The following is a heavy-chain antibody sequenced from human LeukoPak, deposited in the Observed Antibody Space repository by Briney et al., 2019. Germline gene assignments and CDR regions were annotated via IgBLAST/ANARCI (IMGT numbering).Heavy chain of an antibody. CDR2: IYHSGST. J-gene: IGHJ4*02. CDR1: GGSFSGYY. Sequence: SETLSLTCAVYGGSFSGYYWSWIRQPPGKGLEWIGSIYHSGSTYYNPSLKSRVTISVDTSKNQFSLKLSSVTAADTAVYYCAREVVGGPAAPTPSDYWGQGTLVTVSS. CDR3: AREVVGGPAAPTPSDY. V-gene: IGHV4-34*01. D-gene: IGHD2-2*01.